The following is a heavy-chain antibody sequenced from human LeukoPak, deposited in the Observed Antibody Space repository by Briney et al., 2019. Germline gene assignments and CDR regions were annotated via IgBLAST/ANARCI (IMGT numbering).Heavy chain of an antibody. D-gene: IGHD3-10*01. CDR1: GFIFRNYA. V-gene: IGHV3-30*01. J-gene: IGHJ4*02. CDR2: ISSDGSKT. Sequence: GGSLRLSRAASGFIFRNYAMLWVRQAPGKGLEWVALISSDGSKTYHADSVKGRFSISRDNSKNTLYLQLNSLRAEDTSVYYCARDSTYWYDSGSSGPHYFDYWGQGTLVTVSS. CDR3: ARDSTYWYDSGSSGPHYFDY.